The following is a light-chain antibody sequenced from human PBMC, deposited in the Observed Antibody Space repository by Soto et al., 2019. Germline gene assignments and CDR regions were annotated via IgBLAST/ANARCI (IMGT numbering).Light chain of an antibody. CDR2: DAS. Sequence: EIVLTQSPGTLSLSPGESATLSCRASQSVGRNYLAWFQHKPDQAPRLLIYDASNRATGVADRFSGSGSALAFTLSVSTLDPDSFAVYYCHNYAVSHHTFGGTPTVEIK. V-gene: IGKV3-20*01. CDR1: QSVGRNY. CDR3: HNYAVSHHT. J-gene: IGKJ4*01.